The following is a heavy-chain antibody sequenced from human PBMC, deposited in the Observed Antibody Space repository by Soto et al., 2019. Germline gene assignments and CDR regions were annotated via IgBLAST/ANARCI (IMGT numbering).Heavy chain of an antibody. J-gene: IGHJ6*03. CDR1: GFTFSNYA. CDR3: ARYCSGGSLCYMGV. V-gene: IGHV3-23*01. CDR2: VNNGGSST. Sequence: EVQLLESGGGLVQPGGSLRLSCAASGFTFSNYAMSWVRQAPGKGLEWVSSVNNGGSSTYYADSVKGRFTISRDNSKSTLYLQMKGLRAEDTAVYYCARYCSGGSLCYMGVWGKGTTVTVSS. D-gene: IGHD2-15*01.